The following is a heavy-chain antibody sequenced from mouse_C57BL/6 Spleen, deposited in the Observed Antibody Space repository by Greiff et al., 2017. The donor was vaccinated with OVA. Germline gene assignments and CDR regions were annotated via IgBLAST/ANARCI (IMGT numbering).Heavy chain of an antibody. Sequence: QVQLQQPGAELVKPGASVKLSCKASGYTFTSYWMHWVKQRPGQGLEWIGMIHPNSGSTNYNEKFKSKATLTVDKSSSTAYMQLSSLTSEDSAVYYCFYSNSSSFDYWGQGTTLTVSS. CDR1: GYTFTSYW. J-gene: IGHJ2*01. D-gene: IGHD2-5*01. V-gene: IGHV1-64*01. CDR2: IHPNSGST. CDR3: FYSNSSSFDY.